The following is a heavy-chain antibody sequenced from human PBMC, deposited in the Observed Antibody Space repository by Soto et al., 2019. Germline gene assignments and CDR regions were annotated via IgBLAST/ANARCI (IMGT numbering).Heavy chain of an antibody. CDR2: IYYTGTT. V-gene: IGHV4-39*01. CDR3: ARHEYVSSSYDLLDV. J-gene: IGHJ3*01. CDR1: GGSVTNINYF. Sequence: SETLSLTCSVSGGSVTNINYFWAWIRQSPGKGLEWIANIYYTGTTFYNPSLRSRVSVTIDASKNRFSLNLSSVTASDTALYYCARHEYVSSSYDLLDVWGRGTMVTVSS. D-gene: IGHD3-22*01.